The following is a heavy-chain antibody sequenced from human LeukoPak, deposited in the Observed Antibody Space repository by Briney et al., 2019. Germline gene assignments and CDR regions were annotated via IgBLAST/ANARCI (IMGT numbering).Heavy chain of an antibody. CDR1: GYSFTTYD. CDR2: MNPKSGNA. V-gene: IGHV1-8*01. D-gene: IGHD2-2*01. CDR3: VRVVVPAAMHDAFDI. Sequence: ASVKVSCKASGYSFTTYDINWVRQAIGQGLEWMGWMNPKSGNAGYAQNFQGRVTMTRNTSISTAYMELSSLRSEDTAVYYCVRVVVPAAMHDAFDIWGQGTMVTVSS. J-gene: IGHJ3*02.